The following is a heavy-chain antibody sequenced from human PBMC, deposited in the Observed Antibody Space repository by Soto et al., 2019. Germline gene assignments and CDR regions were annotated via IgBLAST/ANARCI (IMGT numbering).Heavy chain of an antibody. CDR2: INSDGSST. V-gene: IGHV3-74*01. J-gene: IGHJ4*02. CDR3: ARISWLVPYDY. D-gene: IGHD6-19*01. Sequence: PGGSLRLSCAASGFTFSSYSMNWVRQAPGKGLVWVSRINSDGSSTSYADSVKGRFTISRDNAKNTLYLQMNSLRAEDTAVYYCARISWLVPYDYWGQGTLVTVSS. CDR1: GFTFSSYS.